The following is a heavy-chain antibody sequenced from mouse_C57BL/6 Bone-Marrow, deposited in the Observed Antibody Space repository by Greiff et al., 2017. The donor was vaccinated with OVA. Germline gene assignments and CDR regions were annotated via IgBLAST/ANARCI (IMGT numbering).Heavy chain of an antibody. CDR3: TLGGYTY. D-gene: IGHD2-2*01. J-gene: IGHJ2*01. CDR2: IDPENGDT. Sequence: EVQLQQSGAELVRPGASVKLSCTASGFNIKDDYMHWVKQRPEQGLEWIGWIDPENGDTEYASKFQGKATITADTSSITAYLQLSSLTSEDTAVYYCTLGGYTYWGQGTTLTVSS. CDR1: GFNIKDDY. V-gene: IGHV14-4*01.